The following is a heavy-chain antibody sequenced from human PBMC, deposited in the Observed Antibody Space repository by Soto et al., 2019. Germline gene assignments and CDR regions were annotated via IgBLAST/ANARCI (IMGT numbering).Heavy chain of an antibody. CDR2: ISAYNGNT. CDR1: GYTFSSYG. Sequence: QVQLVQSGAEVKKPGASVKVSCKASGYTFSSYGISWVRQAPGQGLEWMGRISAYNGNTNYAQKLQGRVTMTTDTTTSTAYMELRSLRADDTAVYYCARDRGYNWNYGWFDPWGQGTLVTVSS. J-gene: IGHJ5*02. V-gene: IGHV1-18*01. D-gene: IGHD1-7*01. CDR3: ARDRGYNWNYGWFDP.